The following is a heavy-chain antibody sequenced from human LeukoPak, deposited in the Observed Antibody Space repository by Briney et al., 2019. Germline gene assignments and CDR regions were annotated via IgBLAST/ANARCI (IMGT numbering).Heavy chain of an antibody. CDR3: AKDLRAVAGPFDC. Sequence: GRSLRLSCAASGFTFSSYVMHWVRQAPGKGLEWVAVISSDGSNKYYADSVKGRFTISRDNSKNTLYLQMNSLRAEDTAVYYCAKDLRAVAGPFDCWGQGTLVTVSS. V-gene: IGHV3-30*18. CDR2: ISSDGSNK. J-gene: IGHJ4*02. D-gene: IGHD6-19*01. CDR1: GFTFSSYV.